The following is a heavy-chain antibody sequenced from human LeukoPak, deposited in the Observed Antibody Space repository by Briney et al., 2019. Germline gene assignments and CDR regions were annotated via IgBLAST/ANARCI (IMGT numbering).Heavy chain of an antibody. V-gene: IGHV3-48*02. CDR1: GFTLNNAW. CDR2: ISSSSSTI. D-gene: IGHD3-3*01. CDR3: ARDRGYDFWSGYRYFDY. J-gene: IGHJ4*02. Sequence: GGSLRLSCAASGFTLNNAWMNWVRQAPGKGLEWVSYISSSSSTIYYADSVKGRFTISRDNAKNSLYLQMNSLGDEDTAVYYCARDRGYDFWSGYRYFDYWGQGTLVTVSS.